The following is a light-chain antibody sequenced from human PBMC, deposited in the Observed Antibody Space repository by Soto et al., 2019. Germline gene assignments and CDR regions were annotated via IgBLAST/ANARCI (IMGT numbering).Light chain of an antibody. Sequence: HSVLTQPASVSGSPGQSITISCTGTSSDVGTYNLVSWYQQYPGKAPRLIIYEGSKRPSGVSNRFSGSKSGNTAYLPTSGLKAEAEADYYCCSYAGSSALVFGGGTKLTVL. CDR3: CSYAGSSALV. J-gene: IGLJ2*01. CDR1: SSDVGTYNL. CDR2: EGS. V-gene: IGLV2-23*01.